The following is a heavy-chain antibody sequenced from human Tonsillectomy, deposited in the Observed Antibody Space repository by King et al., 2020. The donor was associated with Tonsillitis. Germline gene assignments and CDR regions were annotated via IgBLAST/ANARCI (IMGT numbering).Heavy chain of an antibody. J-gene: IGHJ4*02. D-gene: IGHD6-6*01. CDR1: GFTFDDYA. V-gene: IGHV3-9*01. CDR2: INWNSDRI. Sequence: QLVQSGGNLVQPGRSLRLSCAASGFTFDDYAMHWVRQAPGKGLEWVSGINWNSDRIDYADSVKGRFTISRDNAKDSLYLQMNGLRLEDTALYYCAKGQSIAAPLWASGFDSWGQGTPVTVSS. CDR3: AKGQSIAAPLWASGFDS.